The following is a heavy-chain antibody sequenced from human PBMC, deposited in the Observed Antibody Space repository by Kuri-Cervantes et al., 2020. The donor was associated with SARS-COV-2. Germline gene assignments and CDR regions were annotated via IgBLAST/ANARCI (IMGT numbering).Heavy chain of an antibody. CDR1: GGSISSGGYY. D-gene: IGHD6-13*01. CDR2: IYHSGST. J-gene: IGHJ4*02. V-gene: IGHV4-30-2*01. CDR3: ARRNSPYSSSSYYFDC. Sequence: SETLSLTCTVSGGSISSGGYYWSWIRQHPGKGLEWIGYIYHSGSTYYNPSLKSRVTISVDRYKNQFSLKLSSLTAADTAVYYLARRNSPYSSSSYYFDCWGQGTLVTVSS.